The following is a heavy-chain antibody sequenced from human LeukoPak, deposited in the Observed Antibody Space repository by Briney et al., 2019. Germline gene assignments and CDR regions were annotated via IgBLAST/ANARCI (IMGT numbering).Heavy chain of an antibody. Sequence: ASVKVSCKASGYTFTGYYMHWVRQAPGQGLEWMGWINPNSGGTNYAQKFQGRVTMTRDTSISTAYMELSRLRSDDTAVYYCARESGLSGSEEDPWGQGTLVNVSS. D-gene: IGHD5-12*01. CDR1: GYTFTGYY. V-gene: IGHV1-2*02. J-gene: IGHJ5*02. CDR3: ARESGLSGSEEDP. CDR2: INPNSGGT.